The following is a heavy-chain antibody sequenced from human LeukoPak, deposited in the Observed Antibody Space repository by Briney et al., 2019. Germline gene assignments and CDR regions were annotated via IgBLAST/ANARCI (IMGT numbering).Heavy chain of an antibody. J-gene: IGHJ4*02. D-gene: IGHD3-22*01. CDR3: ARGSGYYYGDFDY. CDR2: IYYSGNT. Sequence: SETLSLTRTVSGGSFSSGSYYWGWIRQSPGKALEWIGSIYYSGNTYYNPSLKSRVTISVDTSNNHFSLTLRSVTAADTAVYYCARGSGYYYGDFDYWGQGTLVTVSS. V-gene: IGHV4-39*02. CDR1: GGSFSSGSYY.